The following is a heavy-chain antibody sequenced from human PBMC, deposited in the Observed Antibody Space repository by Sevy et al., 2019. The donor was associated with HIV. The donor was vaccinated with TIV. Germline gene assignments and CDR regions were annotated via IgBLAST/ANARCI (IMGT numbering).Heavy chain of an antibody. J-gene: IGHJ6*02. D-gene: IGHD3-3*01. CDR2: ISGSGGST. Sequence: GGSLRLSCAASGFTFSSYAMSWVRQAPGKGLEWVSAISGSGGSTYYADSVKGRFTISRDNSKNTLYLQMNSLRAEDTAVYYCAKGGGLGVVIIDYYYYGMDVWGQRTTVTVSS. CDR3: AKGGGLGVVIIDYYYYGMDV. CDR1: GFTFSSYA. V-gene: IGHV3-23*01.